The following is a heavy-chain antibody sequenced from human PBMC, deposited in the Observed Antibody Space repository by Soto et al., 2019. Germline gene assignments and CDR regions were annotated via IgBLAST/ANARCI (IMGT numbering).Heavy chain of an antibody. CDR1: GYSFTSYW. CDR3: ARFITTVTMGNYYSNMAF. J-gene: IGHJ6*03. V-gene: IGHV5-51*01. CDR2: IYPGDSDT. D-gene: IGHD4-17*01. Sequence: GESLKISCKGSGYSFTSYWIGWVRQMPGKGLEWMGIIYPGDSDTRYSPSFQGQVTISADKSISTAYLQWSSLKDSDTAMYYRARFITTVTMGNYYSNMAFWGKGTTVPVSS.